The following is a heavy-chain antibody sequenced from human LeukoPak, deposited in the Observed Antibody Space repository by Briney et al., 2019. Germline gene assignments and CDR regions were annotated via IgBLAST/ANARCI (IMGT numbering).Heavy chain of an antibody. D-gene: IGHD3-22*01. CDR3: ARVGPTYSSGYYPPPADY. Sequence: ASVKVSCKASGYTFTSYYMHWVRQAPGQGLEWMGIINPSGGSTSYAQKFQGRVTMTRDMSTSTVYMELSSLRSEDTAVYYCARVGPTYSSGYYPPPADYWGQGTLVTVSS. J-gene: IGHJ4*02. V-gene: IGHV1-46*01. CDR2: INPSGGST. CDR1: GYTFTSYY.